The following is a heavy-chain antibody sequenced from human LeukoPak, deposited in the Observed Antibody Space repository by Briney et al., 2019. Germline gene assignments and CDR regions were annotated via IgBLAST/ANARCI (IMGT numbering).Heavy chain of an antibody. CDR1: GFTFSSYS. Sequence: TGGSLRLSCAASGFTFSSYSMNWVRQAPGKGLEWVSSISSSSSYIYYADSVKGRFTISRDNAKNSLYLQMNSLRAEDTAVYYCARIDVHAFYICGQGKMVTVSS. CDR3: ARIDVHAFYI. J-gene: IGHJ3*02. CDR2: ISSSSSYI. V-gene: IGHV3-21*01.